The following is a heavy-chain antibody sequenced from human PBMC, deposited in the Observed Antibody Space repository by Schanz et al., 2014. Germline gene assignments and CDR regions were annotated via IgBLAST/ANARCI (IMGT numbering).Heavy chain of an antibody. CDR3: ARDRGYCSGGSCLTFDY. D-gene: IGHD2-15*01. V-gene: IGHV3-30-3*01. Sequence: VQLVESGGGLVKPGGSLRLSCAASGFTFRDYYMSWIRQAPGKGLEWVAVISYDGRNKYYADSVKGRFTISRDNSKNTLYLQMNSLRAEDTAVYYCARDRGYCSGGSCLTFDYWGQGTLVTVSS. CDR2: ISYDGRNK. J-gene: IGHJ4*02. CDR1: GFTFRDYY.